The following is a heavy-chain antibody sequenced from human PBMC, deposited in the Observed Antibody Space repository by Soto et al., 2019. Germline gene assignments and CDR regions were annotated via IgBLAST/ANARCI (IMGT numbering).Heavy chain of an antibody. CDR1: GGSIAVVF. CDR2: IYYSGSA. D-gene: IGHD2-21*02. CDR3: ARWTYCGGDCYWLDF. Sequence: PSETLSLTSTIHGGSIAVVFWCWIRQPPGKGLEWIGNIYYSGSANYDPSLRSRVTISLNTSKNQFSLNLNSVTAADTAIYYCARWTYCGGDCYWLDFWGQG. V-gene: IGHV4-59*01. J-gene: IGHJ4*02.